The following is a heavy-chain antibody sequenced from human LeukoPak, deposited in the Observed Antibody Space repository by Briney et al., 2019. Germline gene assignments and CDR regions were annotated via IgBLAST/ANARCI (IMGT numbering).Heavy chain of an antibody. Sequence: GESLKISCQGSGYIFDKYWIGWVRQTPARGLEWMGVIYPTGSDIRYSPSFQGQVTISVDKSVSTAYLQWNTLKASDTAMYYCVRPTSVMTGPKVEYWGRGTMVIVSS. CDR3: VRPTSVMTGPKVEY. CDR1: GYIFDKYW. D-gene: IGHD3-16*01. J-gene: IGHJ4*02. V-gene: IGHV5-51*01. CDR2: IYPTGSDI.